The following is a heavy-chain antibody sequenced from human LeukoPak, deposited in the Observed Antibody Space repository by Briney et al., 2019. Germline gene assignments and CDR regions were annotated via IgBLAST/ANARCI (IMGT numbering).Heavy chain of an antibody. V-gene: IGHV1-2*02. D-gene: IGHD3-10*01. CDR3: ARANMVRGVGLFFDRNWFDP. CDR1: GYTFTGYY. J-gene: IGHJ5*02. CDR2: INPNSGGT. Sequence: GASVKVSCKASGYTFTGYYMHWVRQAPEQGLEWMGWINPNSGGTNYAQKFQGRVTMTRDTSISTAYMELSGLRSDDTAVYYCARANMVRGVGLFFDRNWFDPWGQGTLVTVSS.